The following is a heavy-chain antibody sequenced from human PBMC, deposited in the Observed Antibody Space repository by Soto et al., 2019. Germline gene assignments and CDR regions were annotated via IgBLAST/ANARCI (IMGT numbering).Heavy chain of an antibody. J-gene: IGHJ5*02. Sequence: GGSLRLSCPASAFTFSSYAMSWILQTPGKGLEWGSDISGSGGNTYYADPVNGRFTSSRHNSKNTLYLQMNSLRGADTAVYYCARSKGYYGRSGSTTGSWGQRTLVAFSS. D-gene: IGHD3-22*01. CDR1: AFTFSSYA. CDR2: ISGSGGNT. CDR3: ARSKGYYGRSGSTTGS. V-gene: IGHV3-23*01.